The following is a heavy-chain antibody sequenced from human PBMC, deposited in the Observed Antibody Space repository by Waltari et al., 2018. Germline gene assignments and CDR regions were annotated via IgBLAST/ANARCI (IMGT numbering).Heavy chain of an antibody. Sequence: EVQLVQSGAEVKKPGESLKISCKTSGYSFTNYWIGWVRQMPGKGLEWMGSIYPGDSDTKYSPSFQGQVTISADKSITTAYRQWSSLKASDTAMYYCASLSTAWGLYYFDYWGQGTLVTVSS. CDR3: ASLSTAWGLYYFDY. CDR1: GYSFTNYW. D-gene: IGHD6-19*01. J-gene: IGHJ4*02. CDR2: IYPGDSDT. V-gene: IGHV5-51*01.